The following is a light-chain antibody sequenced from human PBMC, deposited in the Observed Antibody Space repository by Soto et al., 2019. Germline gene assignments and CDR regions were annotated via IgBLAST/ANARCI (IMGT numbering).Light chain of an antibody. CDR2: GAT. Sequence: EIVVTQSPATLSVSQGERATLSCRASQSVRSKLAWYQHIHGQAPRLLIYGATTRATGIPTRFSGSESGTEFTLTIGSLQSEDVAVYYCLQYYGWPKTFGQGTKVEIK. CDR1: QSVRSK. V-gene: IGKV3-15*01. CDR3: LQYYGWPKT. J-gene: IGKJ1*01.